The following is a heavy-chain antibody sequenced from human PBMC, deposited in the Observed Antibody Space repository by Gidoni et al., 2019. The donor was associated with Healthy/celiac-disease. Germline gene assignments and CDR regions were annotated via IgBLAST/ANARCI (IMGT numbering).Heavy chain of an antibody. D-gene: IGHD5-12*01. J-gene: IGHJ4*02. CDR1: GYTFTGYY. V-gene: IGHV1-2*02. CDR2: SNPNSGGT. Sequence: QVQLVQSGAEVKQPGASVKVSCKASGYTFTGYYMHSVRQAPGQGLEWMGWSNPNSGGTNYAQKFQGRVTMTRDTSISTAYMELSRLRSDDTAVYYCTFTEYGGYESVADYWGQGTLVTVSS. CDR3: TFTEYGGYESVADY.